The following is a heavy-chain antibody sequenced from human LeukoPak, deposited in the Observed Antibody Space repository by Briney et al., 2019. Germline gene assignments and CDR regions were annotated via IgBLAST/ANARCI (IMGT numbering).Heavy chain of an antibody. J-gene: IGHJ5*02. CDR2: IGPSGTNT. CDR3: AKDLLSNYYDSSGKLP. CDR1: GITFSTYT. D-gene: IGHD3-22*01. Sequence: GGSLRLSCVVSGITFSTYTMNWVRQAPGKGLEWVSSIGPSGTNTHYADSVKGRFTISRDNSKNTLYLQMNSLRAEDTAVYYCAKDLLSNYYDSSGKLPWGQGTLVTVSS. V-gene: IGHV3-23*01.